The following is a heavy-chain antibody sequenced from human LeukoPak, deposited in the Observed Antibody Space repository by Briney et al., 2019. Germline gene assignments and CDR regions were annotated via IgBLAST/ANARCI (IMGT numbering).Heavy chain of an antibody. D-gene: IGHD3-3*01. Sequence: GALVKVSCKASGYTFTSYGISWVRQAPGQGLEWMGWISAYNGNTNYAQKLQGRVTMTTDTSTSTAYMALRSLRSDDTAVYYCARPYYDFWSGYENWFDPWGQGTLVTVSS. CDR2: ISAYNGNT. CDR3: ARPYYDFWSGYENWFDP. V-gene: IGHV1-18*01. J-gene: IGHJ5*02. CDR1: GYTFTSYG.